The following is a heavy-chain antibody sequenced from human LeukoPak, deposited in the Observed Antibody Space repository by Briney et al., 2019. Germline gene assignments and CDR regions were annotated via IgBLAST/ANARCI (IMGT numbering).Heavy chain of an antibody. V-gene: IGHV4-59*01. Sequence: SETLSLTCTVSGGSISPYSWSWIRQPPGKGLEWIDFIYYRGSTNYSPSLKSRVTISVDTSKNKFSLKLSSVTAADTAVYYCARGNYGGNAGDAFDIWGPGTLVTVSS. CDR1: GGSISPYS. D-gene: IGHD4-23*01. CDR2: IYYRGST. J-gene: IGHJ3*02. CDR3: ARGNYGGNAGDAFDI.